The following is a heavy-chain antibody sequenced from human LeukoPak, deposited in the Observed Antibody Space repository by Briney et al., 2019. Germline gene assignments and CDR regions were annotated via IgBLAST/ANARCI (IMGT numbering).Heavy chain of an antibody. CDR2: IYHSGST. CDR1: GYSISSGYY. Sequence: SETLSLTCAVSGYSISSGYYWGWIRQPPGKGLEWIGSIYHSGSTYYNPSLKSRVTISVDTSKTQFSLKLSSVTAADTAVYYCARHDGYCSSTSCSLDAFDIWGQGTMVTVSS. V-gene: IGHV4-38-2*01. J-gene: IGHJ3*02. D-gene: IGHD2-2*01. CDR3: ARHDGYCSSTSCSLDAFDI.